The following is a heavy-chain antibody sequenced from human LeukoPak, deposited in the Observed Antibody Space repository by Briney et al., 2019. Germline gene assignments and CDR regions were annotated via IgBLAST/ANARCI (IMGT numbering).Heavy chain of an antibody. CDR2: IWYDGSNK. CDR3: ASGVVTDAFDI. J-gene: IGHJ3*02. D-gene: IGHD2-21*02. V-gene: IGHV3-33*08. Sequence: GGSLRLSCAASGFTFSNYAMSWVRQAPGKGLEWVAVIWYDGSNKYYADSVKGRFTISRDNSKNTLYLQMNSLRAEDTAVYYCASGVVTDAFDIWGQGTMVTVSS. CDR1: GFTFSNYA.